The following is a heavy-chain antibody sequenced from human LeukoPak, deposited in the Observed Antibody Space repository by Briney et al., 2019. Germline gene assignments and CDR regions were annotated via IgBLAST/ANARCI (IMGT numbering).Heavy chain of an antibody. J-gene: IGHJ4*02. D-gene: IGHD6-13*01. CDR2: INPSGGST. V-gene: IGHV1-46*03. Sequence: ASVKVSCKASVYTFTSYYMPWVRQAPGQGLEWMGIINPSGGSTSYAQKFQGRVTMTRDTSTSTVYMELSSLRSEDTAVYYCARGSYPGIAAAGNFDYWGQGTLVTVSS. CDR3: ARGSYPGIAAAGNFDY. CDR1: VYTFTSYY.